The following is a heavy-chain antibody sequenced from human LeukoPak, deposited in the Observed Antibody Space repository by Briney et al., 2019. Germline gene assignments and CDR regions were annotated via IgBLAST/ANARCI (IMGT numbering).Heavy chain of an antibody. V-gene: IGHV3-74*01. CDR3: ARGFAANWFDP. CDR2: INSDGSRT. Sequence: GGSLRLSCAASGFTFSSLWMHWVRQGPGKGLVWVSGINSDGSRTTYADSVKGRFTISRDNAKNTLYLQINSLRTEDTAVYYCARGFAANWFDPWGQGTLVTVSS. D-gene: IGHD3-16*01. CDR1: GFTFSSLW. J-gene: IGHJ5*02.